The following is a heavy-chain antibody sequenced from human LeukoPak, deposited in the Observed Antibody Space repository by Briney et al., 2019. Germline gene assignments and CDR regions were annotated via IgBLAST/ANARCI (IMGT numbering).Heavy chain of an antibody. CDR2: IYSHGGT. D-gene: IGHD4-17*01. Sequence: PGGSLRLSCAASGFTVSNNYMSWVRQAPGKGLEWVSLIYSHGGTNYADSVKGRFTISRDNAKNSLYLQMNSLRAEDTAVYYCARGPVTTGNWFDPWGQGTLVTVSS. V-gene: IGHV3-66*01. J-gene: IGHJ5*02. CDR3: ARGPVTTGNWFDP. CDR1: GFTVSNNY.